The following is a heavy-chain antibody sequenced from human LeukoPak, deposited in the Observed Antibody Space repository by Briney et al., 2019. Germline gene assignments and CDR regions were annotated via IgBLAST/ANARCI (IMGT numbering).Heavy chain of an antibody. CDR2: ISSSSNYI. J-gene: IGHJ4*02. Sequence: GESLRLSCAASGFTFSSNSMNWVRQPQGKGMEWVSSISSSSNYIYYANSLKVRLTISTDNAANSLFLQMNSLITAATSLYYCSRAVAVPAGEYWFYYWGQGSLVTVSS. CDR3: SRAVAVPAGEYWFYY. D-gene: IGHD6-19*01. V-gene: IGHV3-21*01. CDR1: GFTFSSNS.